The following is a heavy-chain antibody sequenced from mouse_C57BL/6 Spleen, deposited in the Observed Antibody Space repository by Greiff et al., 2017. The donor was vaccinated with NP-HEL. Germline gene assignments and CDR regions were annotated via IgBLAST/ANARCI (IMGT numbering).Heavy chain of an antibody. D-gene: IGHD1-1*01. CDR3: ARSINTRVCDY. CDR1: GYAFTNYL. CDR2: INPGSGGT. J-gene: IGHJ2*01. Sequence: VQLQQPGTELVKPGASVKLSCKASGYAFTNYLIEWVKQRPGQGLEWIGVINPGSGGTNYNEKFKGKATLTADKSSSTAYMQLSSLTSEDSAVYFCARSINTRVCDYWGQGTTLTVSS. V-gene: IGHV1-54*01.